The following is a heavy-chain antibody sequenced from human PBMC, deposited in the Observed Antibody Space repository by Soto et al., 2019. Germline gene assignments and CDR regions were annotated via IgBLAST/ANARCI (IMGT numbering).Heavy chain of an antibody. CDR1: GYTFTSYY. J-gene: IGHJ5*02. CDR3: ARTYYYGSGTHYRFDP. V-gene: IGHV1-46*01. D-gene: IGHD3-10*01. Sequence: ASVKVSCKASGYTFTSYYMHWVRQAPGQGLEWMGIINPSGGSTGYAQRFQGRITMSTDTSTSTAYMEVRSLTYDDTAVYYCARTYYYGSGTHYRFDPWGQGTLVTVSS. CDR2: INPSGGST.